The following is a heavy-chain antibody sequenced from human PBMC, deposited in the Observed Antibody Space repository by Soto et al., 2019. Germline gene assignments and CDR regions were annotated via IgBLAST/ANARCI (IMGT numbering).Heavy chain of an antibody. CDR1: GGTFSGAG. Sequence: QVHLVQSGAEVRQPGSSVMVSCKASGGTFSGAGVSWVRQAPGQGLEWMGNHIPMFGSTNYAEKFQGRLTISADAPATTAYMDLSSLRSDDTAVYYCAGGDGFNYYFDYWGQGALVTVSS. J-gene: IGHJ4*02. CDR3: AGGDGFNYYFDY. V-gene: IGHV1-69*18. CDR2: HIPMFGST. D-gene: IGHD1-1*01.